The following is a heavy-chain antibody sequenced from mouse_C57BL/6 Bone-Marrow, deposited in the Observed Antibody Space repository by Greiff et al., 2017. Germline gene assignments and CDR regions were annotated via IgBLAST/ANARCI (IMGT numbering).Heavy chain of an antibody. CDR3: ARSVTTVVADWYFDV. J-gene: IGHJ1*03. Sequence: VQLQQPGAELVKPGASVKLSCKASGYTFTSYWMHWVKQRPGRGLEWIGRIDPNSGGTKYNEKLKSKATLTVDKPSSTAYMQLSSLTSEDSAVYYCARSVTTVVADWYFDVWGTGTTVTVSS. D-gene: IGHD1-1*01. CDR1: GYTFTSYW. CDR2: IDPNSGGT. V-gene: IGHV1-72*01.